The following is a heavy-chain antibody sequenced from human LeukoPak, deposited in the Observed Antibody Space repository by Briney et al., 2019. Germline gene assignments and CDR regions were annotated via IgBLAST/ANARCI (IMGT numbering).Heavy chain of an antibody. CDR1: GFTFRTYA. J-gene: IGHJ4*02. CDR3: ARAFSTTAFDY. Sequence: GGSPRLSCAASGFTFRTYAMNWVRQAPGKGLEWVAVISDDGSNKYYAESVKGQFTISRDNSKNTLYLQMNSLRAEDTAVYYCARAFSTTAFDYWGQGTLVTVSS. D-gene: IGHD4-17*01. CDR2: ISDDGSNK. V-gene: IGHV3-30*04.